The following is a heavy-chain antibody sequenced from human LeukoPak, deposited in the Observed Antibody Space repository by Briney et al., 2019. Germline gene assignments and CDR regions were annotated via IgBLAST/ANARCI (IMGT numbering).Heavy chain of an antibody. V-gene: IGHV3-66*01. D-gene: IGHD4-23*01. J-gene: IGHJ4*02. CDR2: IYSDNT. Sequence: GGSLRLSCTVSGFTVSSNSMSWVRQAPGKGLEWVSFIYSDNTHYSDSVKGRFTISRDNSKNTLYLQMNSLRAEDTAVYYCARARDYGGNVIFDYWGQGTLVTVSS. CDR3: ARARDYGGNVIFDY. CDR1: GFTVSSNS.